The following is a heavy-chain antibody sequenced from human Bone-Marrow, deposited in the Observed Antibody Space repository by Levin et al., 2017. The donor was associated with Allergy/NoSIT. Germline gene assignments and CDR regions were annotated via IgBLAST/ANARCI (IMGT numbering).Heavy chain of an antibody. V-gene: IGHV3-13*04. J-gene: IGHJ4*02. D-gene: IGHD2-2*01. CDR2: IGTAADS. Sequence: ETLSLTCAASGFTFSSYDMHWVRQATGRGLEWVSAIGTAADSYYSGSVKSRFTVSRDNAKNSFYLQMNSLRAGDTAVYYCARVALPRYCTSTSCSDSGYYFDYWGQGTLVTVSS. CDR3: ARVALPRYCTSTSCSDSGYYFDY. CDR1: GFTFSSYD.